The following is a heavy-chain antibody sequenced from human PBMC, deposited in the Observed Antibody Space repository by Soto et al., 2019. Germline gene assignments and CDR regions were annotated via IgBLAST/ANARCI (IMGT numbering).Heavy chain of an antibody. V-gene: IGHV4-39*01. CDR2: IYYSGST. J-gene: IGHJ4*02. D-gene: IGHD4-17*01. CDR1: GGSISSSSYY. Sequence: QLQLQESGPGLVKPSETLSLTCTVSGGSISSSSYYWGWIRQPPGKGLEWIGSIYYSGSTYYNPSLKSRVPISVDTSKNQFSLKLSSVTAADTAVYYCARKLARVTTVGRIDYWGQGTLVTVSS. CDR3: ARKLARVTTVGRIDY.